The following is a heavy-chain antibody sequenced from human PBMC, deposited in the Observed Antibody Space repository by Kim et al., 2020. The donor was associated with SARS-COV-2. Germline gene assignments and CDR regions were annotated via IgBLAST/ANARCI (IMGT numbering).Heavy chain of an antibody. V-gene: IGHV3-21*01. CDR3: ARERITIFGVSQYYFDY. CDR1: GFTFSSYS. D-gene: IGHD3-3*01. J-gene: IGHJ4*02. CDR2: ISSSSSYI. Sequence: GGSLRLSCAASGFTFSSYSMNWVRQAPGKGLEWVSSISSSSSYIYYADSVKGRFTISRDNAKNSLYLQMNSLRAEDTAVYYCARERITIFGVSQYYFDYWGQGTLVTVSS.